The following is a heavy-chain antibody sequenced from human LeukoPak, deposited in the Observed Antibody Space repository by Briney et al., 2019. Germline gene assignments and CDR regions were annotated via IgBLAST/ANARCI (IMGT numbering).Heavy chain of an antibody. D-gene: IGHD3-3*01. Sequence: GESLKISCKGSGYSFTSYWIGWVRQMPGKDLEWMGIIYPGDSDTRYSPSFQGQVTISADKSISTAYLQWSSLKASDTAMYYCARRPFYYDFWSGPYYFDYWGQGALVTVSS. CDR3: ARRPFYYDFWSGPYYFDY. CDR2: IYPGDSDT. J-gene: IGHJ4*02. CDR1: GYSFTSYW. V-gene: IGHV5-51*01.